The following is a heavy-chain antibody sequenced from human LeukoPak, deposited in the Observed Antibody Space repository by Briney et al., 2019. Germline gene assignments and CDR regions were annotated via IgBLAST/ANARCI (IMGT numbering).Heavy chain of an antibody. CDR1: GYSISCGYY. V-gene: IGHV4-38-2*02. CDR3: ARDSFGVNAFSI. D-gene: IGHD3-10*01. Sequence: SETMSFTCSVSGYSISCGYYWGWIRQPPGKGLEWIGSIYHSGSTYYNPSLKSRVTISVDTSKNQFSLKLSSVTAADTAVYYCARDSFGVNAFSIWGQGTVVTVSS. J-gene: IGHJ3*02. CDR2: IYHSGST.